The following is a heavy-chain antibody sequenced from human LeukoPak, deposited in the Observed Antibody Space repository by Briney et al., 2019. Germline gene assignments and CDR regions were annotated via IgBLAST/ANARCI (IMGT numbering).Heavy chain of an antibody. CDR2: ISGTSSHI. Sequence: PGGSLRLSCAASGFAFGGFWMNWVRQAPGKGLEWVSIISGTSSHIFDADSVKGRFTISRDNAKNSLYLQMNSLRAEDTAVYYCARSVIVADTTRGFDYWGQGILVTVSS. D-gene: IGHD2/OR15-2a*01. CDR1: GFAFGGFW. CDR3: ARSVIVADTTRGFDY. J-gene: IGHJ4*02. V-gene: IGHV3-21*01.